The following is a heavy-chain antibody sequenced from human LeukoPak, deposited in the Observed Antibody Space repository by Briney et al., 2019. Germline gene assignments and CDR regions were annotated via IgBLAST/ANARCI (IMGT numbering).Heavy chain of an antibody. CDR1: GFTFSSYA. CDR2: IAGSGGST. J-gene: IGHJ5*02. V-gene: IGHV3-23*01. D-gene: IGHD2-2*01. CDR3: AKDLVVEPASENDP. Sequence: GGSLRLSCAASGFTFSSYAMTWVRQAPGKGLEWVSTIAGSGGSTYYSDSVKGRFTISRDNSKNTLYLQMSSLRAEDTAVYYCAKDLVVEPASENDPWGQGTLVTVSS.